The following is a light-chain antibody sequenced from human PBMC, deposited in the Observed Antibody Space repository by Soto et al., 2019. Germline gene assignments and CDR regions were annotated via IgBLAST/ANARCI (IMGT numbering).Light chain of an antibody. J-gene: IGKJ1*01. Sequence: IVLTHSPGSLSLAPGESATLSCRASSSVSSSYLAWYQQKPGQAPRLLIYGASTRATDVPDRFSGSGSGAEFTLSISRLEPEDFAVYYCQQYGSSPPRTFGQGTKVDIK. CDR3: QQYGSSPPRT. CDR2: GAS. V-gene: IGKV3-20*01. CDR1: SSVSSSY.